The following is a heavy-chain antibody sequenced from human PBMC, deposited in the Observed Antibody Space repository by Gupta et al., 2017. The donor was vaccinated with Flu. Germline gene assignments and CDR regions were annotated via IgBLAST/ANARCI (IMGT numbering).Heavy chain of an antibody. CDR2: IYPGDSDT. D-gene: IGHD5-12*01. CDR1: GYSFTSYW. V-gene: IGHV5-51*01. J-gene: IGHJ5*02. Sequence: EVQLVQSGAEVKKPGESLKISCKGSGYSFTSYWIGWVRQMPGKGLEWMGIIYPGDSDTRYSPSFQGQVTISADKSISTAYLQWSSLKASDTAMYYCARRARYSGYAQGQNWFDPWGQGTLVTVSS. CDR3: ARRARYSGYAQGQNWFDP.